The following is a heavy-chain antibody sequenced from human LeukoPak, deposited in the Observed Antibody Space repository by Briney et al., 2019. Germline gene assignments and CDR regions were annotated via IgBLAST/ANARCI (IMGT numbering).Heavy chain of an antibody. CDR3: ARVQIGYSYGLFDY. J-gene: IGHJ4*02. CDR1: GGSISSYY. CDR2: IYSSGST. Sequence: SETLSFTCTVSGGSISSYYWSWIRQPPGKGLEWIGYIYSSGSTNYNPSLKSRVTISIHTSKNQFSLKLSSVTAADTAVYYCARVQIGYSYGLFDYWGQGTLVTVSS. D-gene: IGHD5-18*01. V-gene: IGHV4-59*01.